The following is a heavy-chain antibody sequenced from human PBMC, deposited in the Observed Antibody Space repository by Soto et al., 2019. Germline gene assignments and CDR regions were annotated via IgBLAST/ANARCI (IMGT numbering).Heavy chain of an antibody. Sequence: VASVKVSCKASGYTFTSYDINWVRQATGQGLEWMGWINPNSGNTGYAQKFQGRVTMTRNTSISTAYMELSSLRSEDTAVYYCARGHYYDGSRPHYYWGQGTLLTVSS. J-gene: IGHJ4*02. CDR1: GYTFTSYD. CDR3: ARGHYYDGSRPHYY. CDR2: INPNSGNT. D-gene: IGHD3-10*01. V-gene: IGHV1-8*01.